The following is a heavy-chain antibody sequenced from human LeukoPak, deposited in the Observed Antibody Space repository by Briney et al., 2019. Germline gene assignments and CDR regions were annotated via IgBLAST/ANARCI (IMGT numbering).Heavy chain of an antibody. CDR2: INHSGST. J-gene: IGHJ5*02. CDR1: GGSFSGYY. V-gene: IGHV4-34*01. D-gene: IGHD5-18*01. CDR3: ARVIQLWLPYTRGWFDP. Sequence: KTSETLSLTCAVYGGSFSGYYWSWIRQPPGKGLEWIGEINHSGSTNYNPSLKSRVTISVDTSKNQFSLKLSSVTAADTAVYYCARVIQLWLPYTRGWFDPWGQGTLVTVSS.